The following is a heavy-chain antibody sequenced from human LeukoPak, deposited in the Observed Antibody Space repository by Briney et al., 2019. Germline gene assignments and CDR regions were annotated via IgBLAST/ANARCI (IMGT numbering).Heavy chain of an antibody. D-gene: IGHD3-10*01. V-gene: IGHV3-7*01. CDR1: GFTFNSYW. CDR3: ARDRRGYYGSGSYYKRDRIDAFDI. Sequence: GGSLRLSCAASGFTFNSYWMSWVRQAPGKGLEWVANIKQDGSEKYYVDSVKGRFTISRDNTKNSLYLQMNSLRAEDTAVYYCARDRRGYYGSGSYYKRDRIDAFDIWGQGTMVTVSS. CDR2: IKQDGSEK. J-gene: IGHJ3*02.